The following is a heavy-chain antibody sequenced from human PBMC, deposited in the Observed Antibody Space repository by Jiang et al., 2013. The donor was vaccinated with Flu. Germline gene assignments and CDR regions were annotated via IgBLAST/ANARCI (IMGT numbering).Heavy chain of an antibody. Sequence: GAEVKKPGASVKVSCKASGYTFTSYYMHWVRQAPGQGLEWMGWVNPNSGGTNYAQKFQGRVTMTRDTSISTAYMELSRLRSDDTAVYYCARERKSGIMITSDAFDIWGQGTMVTVSS. D-gene: IGHD3-16*01. J-gene: IGHJ3*02. V-gene: IGHV1-2*02. CDR3: ARERKSGIMITSDAFDI. CDR2: VNPNSGGT. CDR1: GYTFTSYY.